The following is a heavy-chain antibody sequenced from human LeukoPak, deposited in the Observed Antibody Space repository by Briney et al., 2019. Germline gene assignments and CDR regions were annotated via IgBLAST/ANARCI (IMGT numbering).Heavy chain of an antibody. D-gene: IGHD4-17*01. CDR2: INSSGGAT. CDR1: GYTFTTYY. V-gene: IGHV1-46*01. Sequence: ASVKVSCKASGYTFTTYYMHWVRQAPGQGLEWMGIINSSGGATTYAQKFQGRVTMTRDMSTSTVYIELSSLRSEDTAVYYCARDNVGGPTYYGDYVGYFDYWGQGTLVTVSS. CDR3: ARDNVGGPTYYGDYVGYFDY. J-gene: IGHJ4*02.